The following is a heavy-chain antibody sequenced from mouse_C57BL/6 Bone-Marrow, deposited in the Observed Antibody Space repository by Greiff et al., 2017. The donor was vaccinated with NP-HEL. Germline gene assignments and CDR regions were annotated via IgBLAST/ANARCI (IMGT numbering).Heavy chain of an antibody. J-gene: IGHJ3*01. D-gene: IGHD4-1*01. CDR3: ARDWEGFAY. Sequence: QVQLQQSGAELVRPGASVKLSCKASGYTFTDYYINWVKQRPGQGLEWIARIYPGSGNTYYNEKFKGKATLTAEKSPSTAYMQLSSLTSEDSAVYFCARDWEGFAYWGQGTLVTVSA. V-gene: IGHV1-76*01. CDR1: GYTFTDYY. CDR2: IYPGSGNT.